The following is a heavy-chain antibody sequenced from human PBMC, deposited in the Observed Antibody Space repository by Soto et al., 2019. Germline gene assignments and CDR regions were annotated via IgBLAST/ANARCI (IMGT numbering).Heavy chain of an antibody. J-gene: IGHJ6*02. D-gene: IGHD6-6*01. Sequence: GGSLRLSCAASGFTFSSYAMHWVRQAPGKGLEWVAVISYDGSNKYYADSVKGRFTISRDNSKNTLYLQMNSLRAEDTAVYYCARDIEVSDSSSGNYYYYGMDVRGQGTTVTVSS. CDR2: ISYDGSNK. CDR1: GFTFSSYA. V-gene: IGHV3-30-3*01. CDR3: ARDIEVSDSSSGNYYYYGMDV.